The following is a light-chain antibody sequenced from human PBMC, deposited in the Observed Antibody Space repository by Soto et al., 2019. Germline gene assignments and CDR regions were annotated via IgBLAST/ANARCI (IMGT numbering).Light chain of an antibody. CDR2: GAS. CDR3: QHYGRSPT. CDR1: QSVTSN. V-gene: IGKV3-20*01. J-gene: IGKJ1*01. Sequence: EIVMTQSPATLSVSPGERATLSCRASQSVTSNLAWYQQKPGQAPRLLIYGASTRATGIPDRFSGSGSGTDYTLTISRLEPEDFAVYYCQHYGRSPTFGQGTKVDIK.